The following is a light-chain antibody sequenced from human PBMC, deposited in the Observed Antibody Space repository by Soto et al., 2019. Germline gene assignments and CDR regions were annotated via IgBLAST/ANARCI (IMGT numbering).Light chain of an antibody. J-gene: IGKJ1*01. CDR1: QSVSSY. CDR2: GAS. CDR3: QQDGSSIWT. Sequence: EIVLTQPPGTLSLSPGERATLSCRASQSVSSYLAWYQQKPGQAPRLLIYGASSRATGIPDRFSGSGSGTDFTLTISRLEPEDFAVYYCQQDGSSIWTFGQGTKVDNK. V-gene: IGKV3-20*01.